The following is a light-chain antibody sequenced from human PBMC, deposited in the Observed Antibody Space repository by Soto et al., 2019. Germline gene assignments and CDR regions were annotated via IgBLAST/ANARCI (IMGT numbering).Light chain of an antibody. CDR3: QQRSRWPRT. CDR2: EVS. V-gene: IGKV3-11*01. CDR1: QTISSY. J-gene: IGKJ1*01. Sequence: EIVMTQSPATLSVSPGDRATISCRASQTISSYLTWYQQKPGQAPRLLIYEVSNRATGIPARFSGSGSGTDFSLTISSLEPEDFAVYYCQQRSRWPRTFGQGTKVDIK.